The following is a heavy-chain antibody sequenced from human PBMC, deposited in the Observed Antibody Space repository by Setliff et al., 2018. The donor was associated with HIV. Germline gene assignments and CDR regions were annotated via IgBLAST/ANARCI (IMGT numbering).Heavy chain of an antibody. CDR2: IIPIFGTA. CDR1: GGTFSSYA. D-gene: IGHD5-12*01. V-gene: IGHV1-69*05. J-gene: IGHJ4*02. CDR3: ARGPLYGYDSGYFDY. Sequence: SVKVSCKASGGTFSSYAISWVRQAPGQGLEWMGGIIPIFGTANYAQKFQGRVTITTDESTSTAYMELSSLRSEDTAQYYCARGPLYGYDSGYFDYWGQGTLVTV.